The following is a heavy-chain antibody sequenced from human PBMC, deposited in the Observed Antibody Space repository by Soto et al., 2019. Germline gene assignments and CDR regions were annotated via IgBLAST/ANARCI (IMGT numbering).Heavy chain of an antibody. J-gene: IGHJ4*02. D-gene: IGHD3-3*01. CDR2: ISGSGGST. V-gene: IGHV3-23*01. CDR1: GFTFSSYA. CDR3: AKPYDFWSGYPY. Sequence: PGGSLRLSCAGSGFTFSSYAMSWVRQAPGKGLEWVSAISGSGGSTYYADSVKGRFTISRDNSKNTLYLQMNSLRAEDTAVYYCAKPYDFWSGYPYWGQGTQVTVSS.